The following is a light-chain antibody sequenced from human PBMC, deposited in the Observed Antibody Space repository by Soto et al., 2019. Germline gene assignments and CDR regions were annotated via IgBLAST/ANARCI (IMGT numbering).Light chain of an antibody. J-gene: IGLJ3*02. Sequence: SVLAQPPSASGTPGQRVSISCSGSRSNIGRNYVYWYQQPPGTAPKLLIQRNNERPSGVPDRFSGSKSGTSVSLAISGLRSEDEATYYCAAWDDTLNGQVLGGGTQLTV. V-gene: IGLV1-47*01. CDR2: RNN. CDR1: RSNIGRNY. CDR3: AAWDDTLNGQV.